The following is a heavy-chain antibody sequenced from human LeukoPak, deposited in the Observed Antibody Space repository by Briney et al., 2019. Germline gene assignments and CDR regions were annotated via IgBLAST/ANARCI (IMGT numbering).Heavy chain of an antibody. Sequence: AGSLRLSCSASGFAFSVYAMSWLRQPPGKGLEWVSTINANSGTTSYAASVRGRFTISRDNSKNTLYLQLNTLRADDTATYYCAKPISGGLAVTADWFHPWGQGTLVFVSS. V-gene: IGHV3-23*01. CDR2: INANSGTT. CDR1: GFAFSVYA. J-gene: IGHJ5*01. D-gene: IGHD6-19*01. CDR3: AKPISGGLAVTADWFHP.